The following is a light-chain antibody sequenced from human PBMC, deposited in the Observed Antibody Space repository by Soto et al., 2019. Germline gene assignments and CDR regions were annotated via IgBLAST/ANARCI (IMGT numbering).Light chain of an antibody. Sequence: EIVMTQSPATLSLSPGERAALSCRASQSINSELAWYQQKPGQPPRLLIYGASTRATGVPARFTGSESGSEFTLTISGLQSEDFAVYYCQQGHICPLTVGQGTRLEI. CDR1: QSINSE. CDR2: GAS. J-gene: IGKJ2*01. CDR3: QQGHICPLT. V-gene: IGKV3-15*01.